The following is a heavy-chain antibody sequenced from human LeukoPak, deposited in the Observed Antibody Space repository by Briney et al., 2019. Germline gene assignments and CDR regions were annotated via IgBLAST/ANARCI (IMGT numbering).Heavy chain of an antibody. CDR1: GDSVSSNSAA. CDR2: AYYRSKWFN. CDR3: AGEKYDSSGHYNGFEY. Sequence: SQTLSLTCAISGDSVSSNSAAWNWIRQSPSRGLEWLGRAYYRSKWFNDYAASVKSRITINPDTSRNQVSLQLNSVTTDDTAVYYCAGEKYDSSGHYNGFEYWGQGTLVTVSS. J-gene: IGHJ4*02. V-gene: IGHV6-1*01. D-gene: IGHD3-22*01.